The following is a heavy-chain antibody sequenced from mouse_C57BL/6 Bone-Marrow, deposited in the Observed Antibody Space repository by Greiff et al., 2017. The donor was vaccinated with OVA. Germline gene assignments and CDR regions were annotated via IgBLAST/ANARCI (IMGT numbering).Heavy chain of an antibody. V-gene: IGHV1-74*01. Sequence: QVQLQQSGAELVKPGASVKVSCKASGYTFTSYWMHWVKQRPGQGLEWIGRIHPSDSDTNYNQKFKGKATLTVYKSSSTAYMQLSSLTSEDSAVYYCAIRKGYYGSTYWYFDVWGTGTTVTVSS. CDR2: IHPSDSDT. D-gene: IGHD1-1*01. J-gene: IGHJ1*03. CDR1: GYTFTSYW. CDR3: AIRKGYYGSTYWYFDV.